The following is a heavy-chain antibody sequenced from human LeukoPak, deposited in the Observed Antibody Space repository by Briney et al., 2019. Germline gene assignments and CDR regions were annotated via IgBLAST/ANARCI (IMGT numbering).Heavy chain of an antibody. CDR3: AAISDTMVRGVLPFDY. CDR1: GGSISSYY. D-gene: IGHD3-10*01. V-gene: IGHV4-4*07. J-gene: IGHJ4*02. Sequence: SETLTLTCAVSGGSISSYYWSWSRQPAGKGLEWIGRIYTSGSTNYNPSLKSRVTISVDTSKNQFSLKLSSVTAADTAVYYCAAISDTMVRGVLPFDYWGQGTLVTVSS. CDR2: IYTSGST.